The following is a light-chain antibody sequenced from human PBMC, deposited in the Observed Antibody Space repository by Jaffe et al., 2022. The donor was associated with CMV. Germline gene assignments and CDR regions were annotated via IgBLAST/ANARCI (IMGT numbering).Light chain of an antibody. CDR2: GAS. Sequence: EIVLTESPVTLSLSPGERATLSCRASQSISSNSLAWYQQKPGQAPRLLIYGASRRATGIPDRFSGRGSGTDFTLTINSLEPEDFAVYYCQQSDSSSWTFGLGTRVEI. CDR1: QSISSNS. V-gene: IGKV3-20*01. J-gene: IGKJ1*01. CDR3: QQSDSSSWT.